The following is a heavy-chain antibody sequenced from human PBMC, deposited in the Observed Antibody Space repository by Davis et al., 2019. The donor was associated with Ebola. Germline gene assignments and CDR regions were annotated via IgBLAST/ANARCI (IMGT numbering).Heavy chain of an antibody. CDR2: ISHDANNK. J-gene: IGHJ3*02. CDR1: GFSFSNYG. CDR3: AKDTSNIWFDI. Sequence: PGGSLRLSCAASGFSFSNYGMHWVRQAPGKGLEWVAVISHDANNKYYEDSVKGRFTISRDNSKNTLYLQMNGLRVEDTAIYYCAKDTSNIWFDIWGQGTMVTVSS. D-gene: IGHD1-26*01. V-gene: IGHV3-30*18.